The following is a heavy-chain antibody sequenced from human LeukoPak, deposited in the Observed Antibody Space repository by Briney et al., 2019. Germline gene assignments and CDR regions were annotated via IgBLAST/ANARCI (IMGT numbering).Heavy chain of an antibody. J-gene: IGHJ4*02. CDR1: GFTFSSYA. Sequence: GGSLGLSCAASGFTFSSYAMSWVRQAPGKGLEWVSAISGSGGSTYYADSVKGRFTISRDNSKNTLYLQMNSLRAEDTAVYYCAKEQYYYDSSGYYPHYWGQGTLVTVSS. D-gene: IGHD3-22*01. CDR2: ISGSGGST. CDR3: AKEQYYYDSSGYYPHY. V-gene: IGHV3-23*01.